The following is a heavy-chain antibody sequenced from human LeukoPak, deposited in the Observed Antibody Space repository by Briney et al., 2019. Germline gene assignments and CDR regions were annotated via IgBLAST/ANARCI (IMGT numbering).Heavy chain of an antibody. D-gene: IGHD3-3*01. CDR1: GYIFTSYQ. Sequence: ASVKVSCKASGYIFTSYQMHWVRQAPGQGLEWMGAVNPSGGSTSYAQKFQGRVTMTRDTSTCTVYMELSSLRSEDTAVYYCARVMGYYTMAYWGQGTLVTVSS. CDR3: ARVMGYYTMAY. J-gene: IGHJ4*02. CDR2: VNPSGGST. V-gene: IGHV1-46*03.